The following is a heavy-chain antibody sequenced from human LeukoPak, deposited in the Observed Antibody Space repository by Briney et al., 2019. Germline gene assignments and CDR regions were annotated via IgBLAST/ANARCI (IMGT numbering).Heavy chain of an antibody. Sequence: SETLSLTCTVSGGSISSGGYYWSWIRQHPGKRLEWIGYIYYSGSTYYNPSLKSRVTISVDTSKNQFSLKLSSVTAAATAVYYCARDRARGRFDYWGQGTLLTVSS. CDR2: IYYSGST. CDR1: GGSISSGGYY. J-gene: IGHJ4*02. D-gene: IGHD1-26*01. CDR3: ARDRARGRFDY. V-gene: IGHV4-31*03.